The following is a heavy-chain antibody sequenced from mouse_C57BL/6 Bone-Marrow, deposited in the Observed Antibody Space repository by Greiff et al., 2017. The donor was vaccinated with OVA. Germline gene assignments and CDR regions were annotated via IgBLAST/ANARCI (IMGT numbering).Heavy chain of an antibody. J-gene: IGHJ2*01. CDR3: ARALYYGSSYGY. CDR2: IYPGDGDT. D-gene: IGHD1-1*01. Sequence: VKLQESGAELVKPGASVKISCKASGYAFSSYWMNWVKQRPGKGLEWIGQIYPGDGDTNYNGKFKGKATLTADKSSSTAYMQLSSLTSEDSAVYFCARALYYGSSYGYWGQGTTLTVSS. V-gene: IGHV1-80*01. CDR1: GYAFSSYW.